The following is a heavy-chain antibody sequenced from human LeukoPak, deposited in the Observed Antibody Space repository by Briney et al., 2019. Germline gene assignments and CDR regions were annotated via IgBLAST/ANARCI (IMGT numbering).Heavy chain of an antibody. CDR2: ISGSGGST. V-gene: IGHV3-23*01. CDR1: GFTVDDYG. Sequence: GGSQRLSCAASGFTVDDYGMSWVHQAPGKGLEWVSAISGSGGSTYYADSVKGRFTISRDNSKNTLYLQMNSLRAEDTAVYYCAKAQLMSITMIVVVPPSFDYWGQGTLVTVTS. CDR3: AKAQLMSITMIVVVPPSFDY. J-gene: IGHJ4*02. D-gene: IGHD3-22*01.